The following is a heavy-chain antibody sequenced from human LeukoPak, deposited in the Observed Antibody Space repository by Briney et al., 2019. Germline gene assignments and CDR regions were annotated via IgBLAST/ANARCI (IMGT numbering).Heavy chain of an antibody. V-gene: IGHV4-59*01. CDR1: GGSISSYY. J-gene: IGHJ6*02. CDR3: ARLAARRGYYYSGMDV. CDR2: IYSSGSSGIT. D-gene: IGHD3-10*01. Sequence: PSETLSLTCTVSGGSISSYYWSWIRQPAGKGLEWIGYIYSSGSSGITTYNPSLQSRVIISQDTSKNDFSLKLTSVTAADAAVYYCARLAARRGYYYSGMDVWGQGTTVTVSS.